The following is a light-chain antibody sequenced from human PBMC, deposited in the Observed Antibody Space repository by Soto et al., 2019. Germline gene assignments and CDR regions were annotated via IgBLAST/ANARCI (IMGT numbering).Light chain of an antibody. CDR3: PDYGVYPLIS. CDR1: QSVSSNY. J-gene: IGKJ5*01. Sequence: GLTQSPGALSLSPGWRASHSCQAVQSVSSNYLAWYQQKPGQAPRLLIYGASRRATGIPDRFSGSGSGTYFSLTTGRLEPEECGVYYCPDYGVYPLISLGQGTRLENK. V-gene: IGKV3-20*01. CDR2: GAS.